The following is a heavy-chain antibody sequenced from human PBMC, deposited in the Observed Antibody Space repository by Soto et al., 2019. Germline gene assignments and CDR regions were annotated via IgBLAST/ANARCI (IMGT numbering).Heavy chain of an antibody. CDR2: IYYSGST. V-gene: IGHV4-31*03. D-gene: IGHD3-9*01. CDR3: VREVDTTYDILTGYDDNWFDP. J-gene: IGHJ5*02. Sequence: SETLSLTCTVPGGSISSGGYYWSWIRQHPGKGLEWIGYIYYSGSTYYNPSLKSRVTISVDTSKNQFSLKLSSVTAADTAVYYCVREVDTTYDILTGYDDNWFDPWGQGTLVTVSS. CDR1: GGSISSGGYY.